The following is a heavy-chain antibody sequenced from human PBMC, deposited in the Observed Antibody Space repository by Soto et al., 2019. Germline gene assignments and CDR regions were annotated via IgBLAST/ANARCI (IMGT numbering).Heavy chain of an antibody. Sequence: QVQLQESGPGLVKPSGTLSLTCAVSGGSISSSNWWSWVRQPPGKGLEWIGEIYHSGSTNSNPSLKSRVTISVDKSKNQFSLKLSSVTAADTAVYYCAQSPRVWSGPLGPFDIWGQGTMVTVSS. J-gene: IGHJ3*02. V-gene: IGHV4-4*02. CDR2: IYHSGST. D-gene: IGHD3-3*01. CDR1: GGSISSSNW. CDR3: AQSPRVWSGPLGPFDI.